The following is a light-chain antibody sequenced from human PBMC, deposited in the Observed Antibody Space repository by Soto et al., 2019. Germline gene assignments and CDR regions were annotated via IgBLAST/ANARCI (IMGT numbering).Light chain of an antibody. CDR2: GAS. Sequence: EIVLTQSPGTLSLSPGERATLSCRASQSVSSSYLAWYQQKPGQAPSLLIYGASRRATGIPDRVSGSGSGTDVTLTISRLEPEDFAVYYCQQYDSSPITFGQGTRLEIK. V-gene: IGKV3-20*01. CDR1: QSVSSSY. CDR3: QQYDSSPIT. J-gene: IGKJ5*01.